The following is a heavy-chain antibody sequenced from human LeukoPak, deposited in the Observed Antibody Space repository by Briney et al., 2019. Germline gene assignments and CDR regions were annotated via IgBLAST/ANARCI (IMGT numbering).Heavy chain of an antibody. Sequence: QPGRSLRLSCAASGFTFSSYGMHWVRQAPGKGLEWVAVISYDGSNKYYAGSVKGRFTISRDNSKNTLYLQMNSLRAEDTAVYYCAARIAVAGFDYWGQGTLVTVSS. J-gene: IGHJ4*02. CDR3: AARIAVAGFDY. D-gene: IGHD6-19*01. CDR1: GFTFSSYG. V-gene: IGHV3-30*03. CDR2: ISYDGSNK.